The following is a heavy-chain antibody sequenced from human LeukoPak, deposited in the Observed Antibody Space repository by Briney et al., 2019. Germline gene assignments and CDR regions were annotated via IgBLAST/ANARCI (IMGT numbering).Heavy chain of an antibody. Sequence: ASVKVSCKASGYTFTSYGISWVRQAPGQGLEWMGWISAYNGNTNYAQKLQGRVTMTTDTSTSTAYMELRSLRSDDTAVYYCAREDLDFWSGYYIGGYYFGYWGQGTLVTVSS. J-gene: IGHJ4*02. V-gene: IGHV1-18*01. CDR3: AREDLDFWSGYYIGGYYFGY. CDR2: ISAYNGNT. D-gene: IGHD3-3*01. CDR1: GYTFTSYG.